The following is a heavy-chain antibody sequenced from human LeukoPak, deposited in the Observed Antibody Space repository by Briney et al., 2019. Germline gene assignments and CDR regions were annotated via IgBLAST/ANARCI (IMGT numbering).Heavy chain of an antibody. CDR1: GGSFSGYD. CDR3: ARGTRPHYYDSSGFGWFDP. Sequence: PSETLSLTCAVYGGSFSGYDWSWIRQPPGKGLEWMGEINHSGSTKYNPALKKRGTISVDTSKNQFSLKLRSVPAAGTAVYYCARGTRPHYYDSSGFGWFDPWGQGPLVAVSS. V-gene: IGHV4-34*01. J-gene: IGHJ5*02. D-gene: IGHD3-22*01. CDR2: INHSGST.